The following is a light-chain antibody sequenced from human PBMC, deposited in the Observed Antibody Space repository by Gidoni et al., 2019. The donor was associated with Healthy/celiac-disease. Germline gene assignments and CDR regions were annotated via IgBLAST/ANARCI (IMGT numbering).Light chain of an antibody. CDR1: KFGDKY. CDR2: QDS. CDR3: QAWDSSTAHVV. V-gene: IGLV3-1*01. J-gene: IGLJ2*01. Sequence: SYELTQPPSVSVSPGQAASITCSGDKFGDKYACWYQQKPGQSPVLVIYQDSKRPSGIPGRFSGSNSGNTATRTISRTQAMDEADYYCQAWDSSTAHVVFGGGTKLTVL.